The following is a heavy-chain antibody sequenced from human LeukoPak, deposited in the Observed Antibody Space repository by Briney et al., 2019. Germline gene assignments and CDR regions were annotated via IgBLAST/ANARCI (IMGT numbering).Heavy chain of an antibody. CDR2: IYPGDSDT. J-gene: IGHJ3*02. D-gene: IGHD1-26*01. CDR3: AIGSGSYYAPYAAFDI. V-gene: IGHV5-51*01. Sequence: GESLKISCKGSGYSFTSYWIGWVRQMPGKGLEWMGIIYPGDSDTRYSPSFQGQVTISADKFISTAYLQWSSLKASDTAMYYCAIGSGSYYAPYAAFDIWGQGTMVTVSS. CDR1: GYSFTSYW.